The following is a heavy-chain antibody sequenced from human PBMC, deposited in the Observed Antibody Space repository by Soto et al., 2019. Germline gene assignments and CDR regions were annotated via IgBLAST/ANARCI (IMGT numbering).Heavy chain of an antibody. CDR1: GFTFRTYV. V-gene: IGHV3-23*01. CDR3: AILRYFDWLSPFDY. CDR2: ISGSGSST. D-gene: IGHD3-9*01. Sequence: GGSLRLSCAASGFTFRTYVMHWVRQAPGKGLVWVSAISGSGSSTNYADSVKGRFTISRDNSKNTLYLQMNSLRAEDTAIYYCAILRYFDWLSPFDYWGQGTLVTVSS. J-gene: IGHJ4*02.